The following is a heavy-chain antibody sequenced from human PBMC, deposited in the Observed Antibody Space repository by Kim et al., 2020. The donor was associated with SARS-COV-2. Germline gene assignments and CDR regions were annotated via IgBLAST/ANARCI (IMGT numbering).Heavy chain of an antibody. CDR3: ARGHVEDYDILTGLNWFDP. Sequence: SETLSLTCTVSGGSISSGGYYWSWIRQHPGKGLEWIGYIYYSGSTYYNPSLTSRVTISVDTSKNQFSLKLSSVTAADTAVYYCARGHVEDYDILTGLNWFDPWGQGTLVTVSS. CDR2: IYYSGST. V-gene: IGHV4-31*03. J-gene: IGHJ5*02. D-gene: IGHD3-9*01. CDR1: GGSISSGGYY.